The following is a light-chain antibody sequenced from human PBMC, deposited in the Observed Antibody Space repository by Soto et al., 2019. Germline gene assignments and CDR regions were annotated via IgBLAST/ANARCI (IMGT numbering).Light chain of an antibody. CDR1: QSVLYSSNNNNY. Sequence: DIVMTQSPDSLAVSLGERATINCKSSQSVLYSSNNNNYLAWYQQKPGQPPKLLIYWASTRESGVPDRFSGSGSETDFTLTISSLQAEDVAVYYCHQYYTTPSFGQGTKVEIK. J-gene: IGKJ1*01. CDR2: WAS. CDR3: HQYYTTPS. V-gene: IGKV4-1*01.